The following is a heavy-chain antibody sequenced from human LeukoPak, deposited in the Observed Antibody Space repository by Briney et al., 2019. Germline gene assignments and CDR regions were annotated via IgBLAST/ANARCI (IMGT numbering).Heavy chain of an antibody. J-gene: IGHJ5*02. CDR2: IYYSGST. V-gene: IGHV4-31*03. D-gene: IGHD4-11*01. CDR3: ARGSGNYFWFDP. Sequence: PSETLSLTCTVPGGSISSGGYYWSWIRQHPGKGLEWIGYIYYSGSTYYNPSLKSRVTISVDTSKNQFSLKLSSVTAADTAVYYCARGSGNYFWFDPWGQGTLVTVSS. CDR1: GGSISSGGYY.